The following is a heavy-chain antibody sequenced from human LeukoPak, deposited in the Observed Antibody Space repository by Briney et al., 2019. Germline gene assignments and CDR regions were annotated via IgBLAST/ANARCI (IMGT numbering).Heavy chain of an antibody. D-gene: IGHD4-17*01. V-gene: IGHV1-69*02. CDR1: GGTFSSYT. J-gene: IGHJ4*02. Sequence: GASVKVSCKASGGTFSSYTISWVRQAPGQGLEWMGRIIPILGIANYAQKFQGRVTITADKSTSTAYMELSSLRSEDTAVYYCALMTTSKTAPFDYWGQGTLVTVSS. CDR2: IIPILGIA. CDR3: ALMTTSKTAPFDY.